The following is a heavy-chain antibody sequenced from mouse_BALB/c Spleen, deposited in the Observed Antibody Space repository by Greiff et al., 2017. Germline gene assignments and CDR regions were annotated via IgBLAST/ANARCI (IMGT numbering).Heavy chain of an antibody. CDR2: INPSTGYT. J-gene: IGHJ2*01. V-gene: IGHV1-7*01. D-gene: IGHD1-1*01. CDR3: ARWTTVVDY. Sequence: VQLQQSGAELAKPGASVKMSCKASGYTFTSYWMHWVKQRPGQGLEWIGYINPSTGYTEYNQKFKDKATLTADKSSSTAYMQLSSLTSEDSAVYYCARWTTVVDYWGQGTTLTVSS. CDR1: GYTFTSYW.